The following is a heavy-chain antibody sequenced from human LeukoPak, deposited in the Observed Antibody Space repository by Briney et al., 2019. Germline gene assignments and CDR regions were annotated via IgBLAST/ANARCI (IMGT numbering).Heavy chain of an antibody. CDR3: ASSSIFGVVIIGHYYYYGMDV. Sequence: SETLSLTCAVYGGSFSGYYWSWIRQPPGKGLEWIGEINHSGSTYYNPSLKSRVTISVDTSKNQFSLKLSSVTAADTAVYYCASSSIFGVVIIGHYYYYGMDVWGQGTTVTVSS. CDR2: INHSGST. CDR1: GGSFSGYY. D-gene: IGHD3-3*01. V-gene: IGHV4-34*01. J-gene: IGHJ6*02.